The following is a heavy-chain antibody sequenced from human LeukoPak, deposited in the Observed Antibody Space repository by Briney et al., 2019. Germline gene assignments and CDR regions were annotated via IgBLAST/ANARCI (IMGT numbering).Heavy chain of an antibody. CDR3: ARDHTYSSSWYIFQH. D-gene: IGHD6-13*01. CDR2: ISYDGSNK. V-gene: IGHV3-30-3*01. CDR1: GFTFSSYA. J-gene: IGHJ1*01. Sequence: GGSLRLSCAASGFTFSSYAMPWVRQAPGKGLEWVAVISYDGSNKYYADSVKGRFTISRDNSKNTLYLQMNSLRAGDTAVYYCARDHTYSSSWYIFQHWGQGTLVTVSS.